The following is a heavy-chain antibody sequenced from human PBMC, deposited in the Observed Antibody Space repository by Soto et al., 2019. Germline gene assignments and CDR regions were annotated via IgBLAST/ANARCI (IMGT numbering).Heavy chain of an antibody. CDR3: ARDLGYYDSSGYFDD. V-gene: IGHV3-11*01. CDR1: GFTFSASY. Sequence: GGSLRLSCAASGFTFSASYMSWIRQAPGKGLEWVSYISSSDSIIYYSDSVKGRFIISRDNAKNSLYLQMNSLRAEDTAVYYCARDLGYYDSSGYFDDWGQXT. D-gene: IGHD3-22*01. J-gene: IGHJ4*02. CDR2: ISSSDSII.